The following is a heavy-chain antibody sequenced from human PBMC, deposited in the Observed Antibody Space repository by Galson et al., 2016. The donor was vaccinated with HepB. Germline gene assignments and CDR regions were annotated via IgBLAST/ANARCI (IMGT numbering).Heavy chain of an antibody. CDR3: ATGHCRGYSCSPTTH. J-gene: IGHJ4*02. D-gene: IGHD2-15*01. CDR1: GDSISSDNW. CDR2: IYHSGLT. Sequence: ETLSLTCAVSGDSISSDNWWSWNRQSPGKGLEWIGAIYHSGLTNYNPSLKSRVTISVDKSKNQFSLRLNSVTAADTAIYYCATGHCRGYSCSPTTHWGQGTLVTVSS. V-gene: IGHV4-4*02.